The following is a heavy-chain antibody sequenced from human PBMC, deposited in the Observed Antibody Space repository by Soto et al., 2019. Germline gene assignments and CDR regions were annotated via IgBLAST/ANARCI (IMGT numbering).Heavy chain of an antibody. Sequence: GPPVKVSCTASGYTFTSYAMHWVRQAPGQRLEWMGWINAGNGNTKYSQKFQGRVTITRDTSASTAYMELSSLRSEDTAVYYCARGIDYDFWSGYNYYYYYYGMDVWGQGTTVTVSS. CDR1: GYTFTSYA. CDR2: INAGNGNT. CDR3: ARGIDYDFWSGYNYYYYYYGMDV. D-gene: IGHD3-3*01. J-gene: IGHJ6*02. V-gene: IGHV1-3*01.